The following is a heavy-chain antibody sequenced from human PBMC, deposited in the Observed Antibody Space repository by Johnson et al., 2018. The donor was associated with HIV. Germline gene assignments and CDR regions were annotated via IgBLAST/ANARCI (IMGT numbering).Heavy chain of an antibody. CDR1: GFSFSSYG. Sequence: QAQVVESGGGVVQPGGSLRLSCAASGFSFSSYGIHWVRQAPGKGLEWVAFTQYDGSNKYYADSVKGRFTISRDNSKKTVYLQMNSLSAEDTAVYYCAKETRDSRSAFDIWGQGTMVTVSS. CDR2: TQYDGSNK. CDR3: AKETRDSRSAFDI. V-gene: IGHV3-30*02. J-gene: IGHJ3*02. D-gene: IGHD3-22*01.